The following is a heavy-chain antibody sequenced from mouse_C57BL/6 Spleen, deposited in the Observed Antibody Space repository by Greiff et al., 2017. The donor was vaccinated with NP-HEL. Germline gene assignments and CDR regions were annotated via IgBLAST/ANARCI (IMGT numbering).Heavy chain of an antibody. CDR3: ARRGLPW. CDR1: GFTFSSYG. J-gene: IGHJ3*02. CDR2: ISSGGSYT. Sequence: EVKLQESGGDLVKPGGSLKLSCAASGFTFSSYGMSWVRQTPDKRLEWVATISSGGSYTYYPDSVKGRFTISRDNAKNTLYLQMSSLKSEDTAMYYCARRGLPWWGQGTLVTVSA. V-gene: IGHV5-6*02. D-gene: IGHD2-4*01.